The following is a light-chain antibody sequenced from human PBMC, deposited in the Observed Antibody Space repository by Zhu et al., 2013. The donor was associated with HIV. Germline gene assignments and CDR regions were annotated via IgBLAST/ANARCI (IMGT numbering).Light chain of an antibody. Sequence: EIVMTQSPASMSVSAGERATLSCRASQSVSDYLAWYQQKPGQSPKLLIYGASTLQSGVPSRFSGSGSGTDFTLTISNLQPEDFSTYSCQQTNSFPLTFGGGTKVEIK. CDR3: QQTNSFPLT. CDR2: GAS. V-gene: IGKV3-15*01. CDR1: QSVSDY. J-gene: IGKJ4*01.